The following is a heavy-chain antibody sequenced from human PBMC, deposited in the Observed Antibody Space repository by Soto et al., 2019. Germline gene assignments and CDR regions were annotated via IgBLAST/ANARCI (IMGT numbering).Heavy chain of an antibody. CDR3: AKFILSPYYHCYGLDF. V-gene: IGHV3-7*03. CDR1: GFTFSDYW. J-gene: IGHJ6*02. Sequence: GGYLKLACAASGFTFSDYWMSWVRQAPGNGPEWVANINKDGSEKHYVDSVRGRFTVSRDNTKNSLYLQMNSVRAEDTAVYYCAKFILSPYYHCYGLDFSGQGTSVTGSS. CDR2: INKDGSEK. D-gene: IGHD3-9*01.